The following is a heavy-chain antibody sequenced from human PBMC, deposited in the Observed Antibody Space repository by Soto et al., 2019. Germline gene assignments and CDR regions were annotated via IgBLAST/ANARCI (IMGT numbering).Heavy chain of an antibody. D-gene: IGHD6-19*01. Sequence: PGESLKISCKGSGYSFVNYWIVWVRQMPGKGLEWMGIIYSSDSNTKYSPSFQGQVNMSVHKSITTAYLQWSSLKASDPAIYYCARPDSNGWYDYWGQGTPVTVSS. J-gene: IGHJ4*02. CDR3: ARPDSNGWYDY. CDR1: GYSFVNYW. CDR2: IYSSDSNT. V-gene: IGHV5-51*01.